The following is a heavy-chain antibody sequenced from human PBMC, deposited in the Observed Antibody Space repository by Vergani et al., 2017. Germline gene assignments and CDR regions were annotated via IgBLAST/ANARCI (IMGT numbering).Heavy chain of an antibody. CDR2: IYWDDDK. D-gene: IGHD6-19*01. V-gene: IGHV2-5*02. CDR1: GFSLGTSGVG. CDR3: AHSGRSGWYEVPGRHYYYYVMDF. Sequence: QITLKESGPTLVKPTQTLTLTCTFSGFSLGTSGVGVGWIRQPPGKALEWLALIYWDDDKRYSQSLKSRLTITKDTSKNQLGLTMTNMDPGDTATYYCAHSGRSGWYEVPGRHYYYYVMDFWGQGITVTVSS. J-gene: IGHJ6*02.